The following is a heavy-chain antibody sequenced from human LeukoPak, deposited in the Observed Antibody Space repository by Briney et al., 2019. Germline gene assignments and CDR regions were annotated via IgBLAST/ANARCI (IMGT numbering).Heavy chain of an antibody. Sequence: PSETLSLTCAVDGESFTAYYWSWIRQSPGKGLEWIGEINHSRNTNYNPSLKSRVTISVDTSKNQFSLKLTSVTAADTAVYYCARVVFVVVADTVGWFDPWGQGTLVTVSS. CDR2: INHSRNT. CDR1: GESFTAYY. J-gene: IGHJ5*02. CDR3: ARVVFVVVADTVGWFDP. V-gene: IGHV4-34*01. D-gene: IGHD2-15*01.